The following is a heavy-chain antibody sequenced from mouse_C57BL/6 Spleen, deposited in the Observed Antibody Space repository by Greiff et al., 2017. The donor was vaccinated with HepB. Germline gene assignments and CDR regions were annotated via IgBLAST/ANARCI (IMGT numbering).Heavy chain of an antibody. V-gene: IGHV1-15*01. CDR2: IDPETGGT. J-gene: IGHJ3*01. D-gene: IGHD4-1*01. Sequence: VQLQQSGAELVRPGASVTLSCKASGYTFTDYEMHWVKQTPVHGLEWIGAIDPETGGTAYNQKFKGKAILTADKSSSTADMELRSLTSEDSAVYYCTNPPTGTLFAYWGQGTLVTVSA. CDR3: TNPPTGTLFAY. CDR1: GYTFTDYE.